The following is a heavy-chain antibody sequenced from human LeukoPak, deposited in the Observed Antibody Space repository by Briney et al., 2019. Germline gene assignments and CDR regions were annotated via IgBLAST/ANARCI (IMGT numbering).Heavy chain of an antibody. CDR1: GGSISSGGYS. D-gene: IGHD5-18*01. Sequence: PSETLSLTCAVSGGSISSGGYSWSWIRQPPGKGLEWIGYIYHSGSTYYNPSLKSRVTISVDRSKNQFSLKLSSVTAADTAVNYCARYVDTAGRIDYWGQGTLVTVSS. CDR3: ARYVDTAGRIDY. CDR2: IYHSGST. J-gene: IGHJ4*02. V-gene: IGHV4-30-2*01.